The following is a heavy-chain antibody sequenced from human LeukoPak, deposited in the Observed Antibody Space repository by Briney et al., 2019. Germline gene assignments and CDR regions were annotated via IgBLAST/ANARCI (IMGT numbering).Heavy chain of an antibody. Sequence: PGGSLRLSCAASGFPFDDYAMHWVRQAPGKGLEWVSGISWNSGSIGYADSVKGRFTISRDNAKNSLYLQMNSLRAEDTAVYYCARAVGSSWYYYYYMDVWGKGTTVTVSS. V-gene: IGHV3-9*01. CDR3: ARAVGSSWYYYYYMDV. CDR1: GFPFDDYA. D-gene: IGHD6-13*01. CDR2: ISWNSGSI. J-gene: IGHJ6*03.